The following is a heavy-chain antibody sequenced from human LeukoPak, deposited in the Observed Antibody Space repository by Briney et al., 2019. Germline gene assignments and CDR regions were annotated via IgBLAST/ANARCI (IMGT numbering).Heavy chain of an antibody. D-gene: IGHD3-3*01. V-gene: IGHV3-23*01. CDR3: ARVVDFWSGYFDAFDI. J-gene: IGHJ3*02. CDR1: GFTFSLDA. CDR2: ISGGGGST. Sequence: GGSLRLSCAASGFTFSLDAMSWVRQAPGKGLEWVSVISGGGGSTYYADSVKGRFTISRDNAKNSLYLQMNSLRAEDTAVYYCARVVDFWSGYFDAFDIWGQGTMVTVSS.